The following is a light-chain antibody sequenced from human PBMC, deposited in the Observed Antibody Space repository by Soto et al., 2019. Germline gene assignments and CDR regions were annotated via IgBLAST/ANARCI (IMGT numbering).Light chain of an antibody. CDR2: NTN. J-gene: IGLJ3*02. CDR3: LLSYSGPRV. CDR1: TGAVTSEHY. V-gene: IGLV7-46*01. Sequence: QAMVTQEPSLTVSPGGTVSLTCGSSTGAVTSEHYAYWFQQKPGQAPRTLIYNTNNKQSWTPARFSGSLLGGKAALTLSGAQPEDEAEYYCLLSYSGPRVFGGGTKLNVL.